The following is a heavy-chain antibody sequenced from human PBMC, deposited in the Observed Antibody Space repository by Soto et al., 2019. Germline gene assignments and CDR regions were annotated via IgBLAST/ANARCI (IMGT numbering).Heavy chain of an antibody. CDR1: GFTFSSYW. Sequence: EVQLVESGGGLVQPGGSLRLSCAASGFTFSSYWMHWVRQAPGKGLVWVSRIRYDGRITNYAASVKGRATTSGDDAKNTAYLQMNSLGAEDTAVYYCTSGLRGGDGMDVWGQGTTGTVSS. J-gene: IGHJ6*02. V-gene: IGHV3-74*01. CDR3: TSGLRGGDGMDV. CDR2: IRYDGRIT. D-gene: IGHD3-16*01.